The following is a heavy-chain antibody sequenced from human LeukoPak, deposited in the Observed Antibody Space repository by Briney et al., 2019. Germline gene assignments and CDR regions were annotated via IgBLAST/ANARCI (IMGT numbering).Heavy chain of an antibody. D-gene: IGHD6-25*01. Sequence: SETLPLTCIVSGGSISGTTFYWGWIRQPPGKGLEWIGSIHNTGTTYYNPSLKSRVTISADTSKNQFSLKLSSVTAADTAVYYCARGRAALGRWGQGALVTVSS. CDR1: GGSISGTTFY. J-gene: IGHJ4*02. V-gene: IGHV4-39*07. CDR2: IHNTGTT. CDR3: ARGRAALGR.